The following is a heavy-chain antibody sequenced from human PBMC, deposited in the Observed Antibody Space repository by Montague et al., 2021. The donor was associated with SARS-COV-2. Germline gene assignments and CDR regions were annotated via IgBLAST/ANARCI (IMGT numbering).Heavy chain of an antibody. D-gene: IGHD3-3*01. CDR1: GGSISSYY. Sequence: SETLSLTCTVSGGSISSYYWSWIRQPPGKGLEWIGYIYYSGSTNYNPSLKSRVPISVDTSKKQFSLKLSSVTAADTAVYYCARVPRNYDFWCGYYDAFDIWGQGTTVTVSS. V-gene: IGHV4-59*01. CDR2: IYYSGST. CDR3: ARVPRNYDFWCGYYDAFDI. J-gene: IGHJ3*02.